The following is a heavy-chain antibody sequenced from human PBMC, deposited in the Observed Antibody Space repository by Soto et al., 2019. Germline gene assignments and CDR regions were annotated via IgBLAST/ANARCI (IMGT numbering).Heavy chain of an antibody. V-gene: IGHV5-51*01. CDR1: GYSFTNYW. CDR3: ARAKVRGKIYYGVDV. D-gene: IGHD3-10*01. J-gene: IGHJ6*02. CDR2: IYPGDSDT. Sequence: PGESLKISCKGSGYSFTNYWIGWVRQMPGKGLEWMGIIYPGDSDTRYSPSFQGQVTISADKSISTAYLQWSSLKASDTAMYYFARAKVRGKIYYGVDVWGQGTTVTVSS.